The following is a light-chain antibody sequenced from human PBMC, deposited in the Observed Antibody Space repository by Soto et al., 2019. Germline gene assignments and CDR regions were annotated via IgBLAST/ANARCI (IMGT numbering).Light chain of an antibody. J-gene: IGKJ1*01. CDR3: QHYNCYSEA. CDR1: QTISSW. CDR2: KAS. V-gene: IGKV1-5*03. Sequence: DIQMTQTPSTMSGSVGARVTITCRSSQTISSWLAWYQQKPGKAPKLLLDKASTLKSGAASRFSGSGSGTESTITISSLQPDYFVNYYYQHYNCYSEAFGQGTKVEIK.